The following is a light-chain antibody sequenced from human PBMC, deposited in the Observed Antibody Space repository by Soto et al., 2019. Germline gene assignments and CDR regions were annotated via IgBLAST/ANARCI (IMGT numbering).Light chain of an antibody. J-gene: IGLJ1*01. Sequence: QSVLTQPASVSGSPGQSITISCTGTSSDVGGYNAVSWYQQHPGKAPKLMIYDVTNRPSGASNRFSGSKSGNTASLTISGLQAEDEADYYCGSYATGGAYVFGTGTKVNVL. CDR3: GSYATGGAYV. CDR1: SSDVGGYNA. CDR2: DVT. V-gene: IGLV2-14*01.